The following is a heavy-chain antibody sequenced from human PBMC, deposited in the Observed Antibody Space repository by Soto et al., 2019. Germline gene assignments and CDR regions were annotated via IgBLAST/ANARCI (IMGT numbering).Heavy chain of an antibody. CDR3: ARAPAKGPFDY. J-gene: IGHJ4*02. V-gene: IGHV3-21*01. CDR2: ISSSSSYI. CDR1: GFTFSSYS. Sequence: GGSLRLSCAASGFTFSSYSMNWVRQAPGKGLEWVSSISSSSSYIYYADSVKGRSTISRDNAKNSLYLQMNSLRAEDTAVYYCARAPAKGPFDYWGQGTLVTVSS.